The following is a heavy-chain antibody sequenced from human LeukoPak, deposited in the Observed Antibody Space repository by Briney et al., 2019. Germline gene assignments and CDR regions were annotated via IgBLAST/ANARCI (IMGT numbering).Heavy chain of an antibody. Sequence: KPGGSLRLSCAASGFTFSSYAMSWVRHAPGKGLEWVSSISGSGGSTYYADSVKGRFTISRDNSKNTLYLQMNSLRAEDTAVYYCAKDHSGSYPTYFDYWGQGTLVTVSS. D-gene: IGHD1-26*01. CDR3: AKDHSGSYPTYFDY. J-gene: IGHJ4*02. CDR2: ISGSGGST. V-gene: IGHV3-23*01. CDR1: GFTFSSYA.